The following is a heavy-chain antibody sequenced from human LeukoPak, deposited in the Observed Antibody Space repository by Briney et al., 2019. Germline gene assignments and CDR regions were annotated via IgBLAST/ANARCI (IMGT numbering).Heavy chain of an antibody. CDR1: GGSISSYY. J-gene: IGHJ5*02. V-gene: IGHV4-59*08. Sequence: SETLSLTCTVSGGSISSYYWSWIRQPPGKGLEWIGYIYYSGSTNYNPSLKSRVTISVDTSKNQFSLKLSSVTAADTAVYYCARTTVTYYNWFDPWGQGTLVTVSS. CDR3: ARTTVTYYNWFDP. D-gene: IGHD4-17*01. CDR2: IYYSGST.